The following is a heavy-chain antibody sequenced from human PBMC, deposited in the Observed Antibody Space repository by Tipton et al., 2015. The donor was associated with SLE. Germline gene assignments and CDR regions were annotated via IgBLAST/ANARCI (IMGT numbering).Heavy chain of an antibody. CDR2: IKQDGSEK. Sequence: SLRLSCVASGFSFTTYSMSWVRQAPGKGLEWVANIKQDGSEKYYVDSVKGRFTISRDNAKNSLYLQMNSLRAEDTAVYYCARKHSSSYWYFDLWGRGTLVTVSS. CDR3: ARKHSSSYWYFDL. D-gene: IGHD6-6*01. CDR1: GFSFTTYS. J-gene: IGHJ2*01. V-gene: IGHV3-7*01.